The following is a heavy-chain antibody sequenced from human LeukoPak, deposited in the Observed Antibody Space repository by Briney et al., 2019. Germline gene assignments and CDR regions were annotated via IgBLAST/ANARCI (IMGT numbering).Heavy chain of an antibody. CDR2: FDPEDGET. CDR1: GCTLTELS. J-gene: IGHJ5*02. D-gene: IGHD6-6*01. V-gene: IGHV1-24*01. CDR3: ATDGLSSGWFDP. Sequence: ASVKVSCKVSGCTLTELSMHWVRQAPGKGLEWMGGFDPEDGETIYAQKFQGRVTMTEDTSTDTAYMELSSLRSEDTAVYYCATDGLSSGWFDPWGQGTLVTVSS.